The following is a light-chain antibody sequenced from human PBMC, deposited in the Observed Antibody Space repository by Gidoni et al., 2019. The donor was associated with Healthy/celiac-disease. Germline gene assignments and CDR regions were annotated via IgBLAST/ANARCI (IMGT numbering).Light chain of an antibody. V-gene: IGKV3-20*01. CDR1: QSVSSSY. Sequence: EIVLTPSPGTLSLSSGDRATLTCRASQSVSSSYLAWYQQKPGQAPRLLIYGASSRATGIPDRFSGSGSGTDFTLTISRLEPEDFAVYYCQQYGSSPPVTFGQGTKVEIK. CDR2: GAS. J-gene: IGKJ1*01. CDR3: QQYGSSPPVT.